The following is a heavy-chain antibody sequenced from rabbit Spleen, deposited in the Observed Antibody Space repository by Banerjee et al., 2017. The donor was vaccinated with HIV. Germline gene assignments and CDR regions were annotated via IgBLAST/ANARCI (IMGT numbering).Heavy chain of an antibody. CDR2: IDIGRRSTT. D-gene: IGHD4-2*01. V-gene: IGHV1S40*01. CDR1: GLDFSSSYW. CDR3: ARDSAGREDFNL. J-gene: IGHJ4*01. Sequence: QSLEESGGGLVTPGASLTLTCMSSGLDFSSSYWICWVRQAPGKGLEWIACIDIGRRSTTYYANWAKGRFTISRPSSTRVTLQMTSLTDADTATYFCARDSAGREDFNLWGPGTLVTVS.